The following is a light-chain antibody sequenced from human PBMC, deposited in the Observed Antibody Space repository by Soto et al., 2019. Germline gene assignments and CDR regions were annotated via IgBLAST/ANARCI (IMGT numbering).Light chain of an antibody. V-gene: IGKV3-11*01. CDR3: QQHISWYIT. J-gene: IGKJ4*01. CDR2: DAY. CDR1: QSVTNS. Sequence: EIVVTQSPATLSVSPGERATLSCRASQSVTNSLAWYQQKPGQAPRLLVYDAYNRATGIPTRISSSGSGTDFTLIICNPEPEDFAVHYCQQHISWYITFGRGTMG.